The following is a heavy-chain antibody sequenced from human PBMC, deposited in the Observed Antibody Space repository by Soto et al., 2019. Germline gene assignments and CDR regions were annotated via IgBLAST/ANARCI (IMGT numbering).Heavy chain of an antibody. CDR3: ARSQTTVTSYDY. D-gene: IGHD4-17*01. CDR1: GGSISRSNW. Sequence: SETLSLTCAVSGGSISRSNWWSWVRQPPGKGLEWIGEIYHSGSTNYNPSLKSRVTISVDRSKNQFSLKLSSVTAADTAVYYCARSQTTVTSYDYWGQGTLVTVS. V-gene: IGHV4-4*02. CDR2: IYHSGST. J-gene: IGHJ4*02.